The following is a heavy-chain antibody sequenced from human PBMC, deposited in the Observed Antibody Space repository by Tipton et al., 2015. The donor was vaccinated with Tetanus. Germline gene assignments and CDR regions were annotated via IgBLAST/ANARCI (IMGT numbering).Heavy chain of an antibody. CDR1: GGAFSGHY. CDR2: IHPSGST. Sequence: TLSLTCAVYGGAFSGHYWTWIRQAPGKGLEWIGEIHPSGSTNYNASLRGRVTMSVNLTRKHVFLRMTSETAADTAVYYCARSIAAASVWPFDYWGQGTQVTVSS. CDR3: ARSIAAASVWPFDY. D-gene: IGHD2-2*01. V-gene: IGHV4-34*01. J-gene: IGHJ4*02.